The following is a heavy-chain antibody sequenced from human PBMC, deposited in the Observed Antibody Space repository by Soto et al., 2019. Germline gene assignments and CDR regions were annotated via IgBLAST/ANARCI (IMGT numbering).Heavy chain of an antibody. CDR2: ISPYDDNT. J-gene: IGHJ6*02. V-gene: IGHV1-18*01. CDR1: GYTFNSYG. D-gene: IGHD3-22*01. CDR3: ARGGYYDSSGSRNYHYYGMDA. Sequence: QVQLVQSGTEVKKPGASVKVSCKASGYTFNSYGISWVRQAPGQGLEWMGWISPYDDNTNYAQNLQGRVTMTTDTSTMTAYMELKSLRSDATAVYYCARGGYYDSSGSRNYHYYGMDAWGQGTTVTVS.